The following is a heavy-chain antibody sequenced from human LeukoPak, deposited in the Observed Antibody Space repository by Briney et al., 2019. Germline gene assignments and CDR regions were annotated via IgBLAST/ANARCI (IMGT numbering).Heavy chain of an antibody. Sequence: GGSLRLSCAASGFTFSSYAMSWVRQAPGKGLEWVSVISGSGGYTYYADSVKGRFTFSRDNSKNTLYLQMNSLRAEDTAVYYCARIAAAPPASPGAFDIWGQGTKVTVSS. J-gene: IGHJ3*02. V-gene: IGHV3-23*01. D-gene: IGHD6-13*01. CDR1: GFTFSSYA. CDR3: ARIAAAPPASPGAFDI. CDR2: ISGSGGYT.